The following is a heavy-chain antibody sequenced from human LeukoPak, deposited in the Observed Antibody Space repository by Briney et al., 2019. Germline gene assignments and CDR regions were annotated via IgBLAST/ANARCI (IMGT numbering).Heavy chain of an antibody. CDR3: ARGRGRGLHVGSEFDY. D-gene: IGHD5-24*01. J-gene: IGHJ4*02. CDR1: GGSFSGYY. CDR2: INQRGST. V-gene: IGHV4-34*01. Sequence: SETLSLTCSIYGGSFSGYYWSWIRQPPGKGMEWIGEINQRGSTNYNPSLKSRVTISVDTSKNQFSLKLSSVTAADTAVYYCARGRGRGLHVGSEFDYWGQGTLVTVSS.